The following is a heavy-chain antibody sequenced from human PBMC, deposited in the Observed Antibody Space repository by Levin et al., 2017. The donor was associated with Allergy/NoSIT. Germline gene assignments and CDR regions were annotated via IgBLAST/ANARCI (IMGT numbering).Heavy chain of an antibody. D-gene: IGHD4-17*01. CDR2: ISDYTGKR. CDR3: ARMGLLFVDDYGDYGRQYFYMDI. Sequence: ASVTVSCKASGYTFSNYAISWVRQAPGQGLEWMGWISDYTGKRNYAQKFQGRVTITTDTSTSTAYMELGSLRSDDADVYYCARMGLLFVDDYGDYGRQYFYMDIWGEGTAVTVSS. J-gene: IGHJ6*03. V-gene: IGHV1-18*01. CDR1: GYTFSNYA.